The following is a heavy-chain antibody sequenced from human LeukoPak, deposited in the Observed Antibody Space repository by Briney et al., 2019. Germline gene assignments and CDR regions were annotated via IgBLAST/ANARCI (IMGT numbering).Heavy chain of an antibody. CDR3: ARAHYDFWSGYYPNWFDP. V-gene: IGHV4-34*01. D-gene: IGHD3-3*01. Sequence: SETLSLTCAVYGESFSDYYWSWIRQPPGKGLEWIGSIYYSGSTYYNPSLKSRVTISVDTSKNQFSLKLSSVTAADTAVYYCARAHYDFWSGYYPNWFDPWGQGTLVTVSS. CDR2: IYYSGST. J-gene: IGHJ5*02. CDR1: GESFSDYY.